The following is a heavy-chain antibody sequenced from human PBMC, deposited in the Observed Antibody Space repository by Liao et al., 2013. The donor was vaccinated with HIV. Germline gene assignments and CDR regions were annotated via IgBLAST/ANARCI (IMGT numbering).Heavy chain of an antibody. J-gene: IGHJ2*01. CDR2: INDRAST. CDR1: GGSFSSYY. V-gene: IGHV4-34*01. Sequence: QVQLQQWGAGLLKPSETLSLTCAVYGGSFSSYYWSWVRQSPGKGLEWIGEINDRASTNYNPSLKSRVTLSVDTSKNQFSLKLTSVTAADATFYYCAGRHEARGDFDVWGRGTLITVSS. CDR3: AGRHEARGDFDV. D-gene: IGHD3-10*01.